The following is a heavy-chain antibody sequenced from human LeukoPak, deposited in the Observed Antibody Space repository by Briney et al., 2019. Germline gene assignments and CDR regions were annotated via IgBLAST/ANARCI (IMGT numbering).Heavy chain of an antibody. CDR1: GGSFSGYY. Sequence: SKTLSLTCAVYGGSFSGYYWSWIRQPPGKGLEWIGEINHSGSTNYNPSLKSRVTISVDTSKNQFSLKLSSVTAADTAVYYCARGASLYCSSTSCFPFDYWGQGTLVTVPS. J-gene: IGHJ4*02. V-gene: IGHV4-34*01. CDR3: ARGASLYCSSTSCFPFDY. D-gene: IGHD2-2*01. CDR2: INHSGST.